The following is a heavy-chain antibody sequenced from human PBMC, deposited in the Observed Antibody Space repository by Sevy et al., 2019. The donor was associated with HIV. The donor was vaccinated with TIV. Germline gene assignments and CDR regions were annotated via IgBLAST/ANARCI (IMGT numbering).Heavy chain of an antibody. CDR3: ARDLPPLDYYGSGSYYTSDY. J-gene: IGHJ4*02. V-gene: IGHV1-18*01. CDR1: GYTFTSHG. D-gene: IGHD3-10*01. Sequence: ASVKVSCKASGYTFTSHGISWVRQAPGQGLEWVGWISTYNDDTKYAQKVQGRVTMTTDKSTTTVFMELRGLRSDDTAIYYCARDLPPLDYYGSGSYYTSDYWGQGTLVTVSS. CDR2: ISTYNDDT.